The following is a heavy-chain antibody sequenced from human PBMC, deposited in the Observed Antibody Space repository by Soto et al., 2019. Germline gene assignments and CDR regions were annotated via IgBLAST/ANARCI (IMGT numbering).Heavy chain of an antibody. CDR2: IYYSGST. D-gene: IGHD5-12*01. CDR3: ARVASDAFDI. CDR1: GCSISSYY. J-gene: IGHJ3*02. V-gene: IGHV4-59*01. Sequence: PSETLSLTCTVSGCSISSYYWSWIRQPPGKGLEWIGYIYYSGSTNYNPSLKSRVTISVDTSKNQFSLKLSSVTAADTAVYYCARVASDAFDIWGQGTMVTVSS.